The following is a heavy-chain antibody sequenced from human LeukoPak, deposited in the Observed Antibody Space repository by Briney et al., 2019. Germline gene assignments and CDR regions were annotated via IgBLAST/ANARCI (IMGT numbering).Heavy chain of an antibody. CDR3: ARDGDQGYYGMDV. D-gene: IGHD4-17*01. V-gene: IGHV4-59*01. Sequence: SETLSLTCTVSGGSISSYYWSWIRQPPGKGLEWIGYIYYSGSTNYNPSLKSRVTISVDTSKNQFSLKLSSVTAADTAVYYCARDGDQGYYGMDVWGQGTTVTVS. J-gene: IGHJ6*02. CDR2: IYYSGST. CDR1: GGSISSYY.